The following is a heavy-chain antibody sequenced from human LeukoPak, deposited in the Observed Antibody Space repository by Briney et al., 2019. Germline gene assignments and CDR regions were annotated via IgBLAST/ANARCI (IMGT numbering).Heavy chain of an antibody. J-gene: IGHJ3*02. CDR3: ARGPVGAYYYDSSGYRIDAFDI. CDR2: IYYSGST. D-gene: IGHD3-22*01. CDR1: GFTFSSYA. V-gene: IGHV4-59*08. Sequence: PGGSLRLSCAASGFTFSSYAMSWIRQPPGKGLEWIGYIYYSGSTNYNPSLKSRVTISVDTSKNQFSLKLSSVTAADTAVYYCARGPVGAYYYDSSGYRIDAFDIWGQGTMVTVSS.